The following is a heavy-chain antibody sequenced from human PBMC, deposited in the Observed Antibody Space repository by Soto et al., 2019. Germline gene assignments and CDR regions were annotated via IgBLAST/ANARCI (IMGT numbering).Heavy chain of an antibody. CDR3: VRGIDSSFDY. J-gene: IGHJ4*02. V-gene: IGHV6-1*01. Sequence: SQTRSLTCFISGDSSSGYRAAWDCGRQSPSRGLESLGRTYYRSKWKNDYALSVNSRVTINPDTSKNQFSLQLNSVTPADPAVYYCVRGIDSSFDYWGQGTLVTVST. CDR2: TYYRSKWKN. CDR1: GDSSSGYRAA. D-gene: IGHD6-13*01.